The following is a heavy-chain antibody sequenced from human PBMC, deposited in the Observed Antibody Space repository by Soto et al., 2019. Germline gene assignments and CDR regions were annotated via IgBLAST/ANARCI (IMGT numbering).Heavy chain of an antibody. Sequence: EVQLVESGGGLVKPGGSVRLSCEASGLTFTSDSMTWVRQAPGKGLEWVSSISSHGRDIFYADSVKGRFTISRDNAKDSLHLQMNSLTGEDTAVYYCAIGVALAGKLDLWGQGTLVTVSS. V-gene: IGHV3-21*06. CDR1: GLTFTSDS. J-gene: IGHJ4*02. D-gene: IGHD6-19*01. CDR2: ISSHGRDI. CDR3: AIGVALAGKLDL.